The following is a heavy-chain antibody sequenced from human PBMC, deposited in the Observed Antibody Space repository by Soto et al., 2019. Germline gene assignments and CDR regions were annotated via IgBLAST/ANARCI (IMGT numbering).Heavy chain of an antibody. CDR3: ARVARGYSGYDEGYYYYGMDV. Sequence: ASVKVSCKASGYTFTGYYMHWVRQAPGQGLEWMGWINPNSGGTNYAQKFQGWVTMTRDTSISTAYMELSRLRSDDTAVYYCARVARGYSGYDEGYYYYGMDVWGQGTTVTVSS. D-gene: IGHD5-12*01. J-gene: IGHJ6*02. CDR1: GYTFTGYY. V-gene: IGHV1-2*04. CDR2: INPNSGGT.